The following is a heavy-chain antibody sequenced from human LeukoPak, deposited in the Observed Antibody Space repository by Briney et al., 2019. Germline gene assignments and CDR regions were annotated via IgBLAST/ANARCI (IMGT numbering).Heavy chain of an antibody. V-gene: IGHV4-30-2*01. CDR1: GGSISSGSYS. J-gene: IGHJ3*02. D-gene: IGHD2-2*02. CDR2: IYHSGST. CDR3: ARDPSYCSSTSCYTGAFDI. Sequence: SETLSLTCAVSGGSISSGSYSWSWIRQPPGKGLEWIGYIYHSGSTYYNPSLKSRVTISVDRSKNQFSLKLSSVTAADTAVYYCARDPSYCSSTSCYTGAFDIWGQGTMVTVSS.